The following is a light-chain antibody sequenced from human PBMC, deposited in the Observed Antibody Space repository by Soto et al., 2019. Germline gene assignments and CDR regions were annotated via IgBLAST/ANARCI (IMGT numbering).Light chain of an antibody. CDR2: AAS. Sequence: DVQMTQSPSSLSASVVNRVTITCRASQSISSYLNWYQQKPGKAPKLLIYAASSLQSGVPSRFSGSGSGTDFTLSISSLQPEDFATYYCQQLKSYPQTFGQGTKVDI. V-gene: IGKV1-39*01. J-gene: IGKJ1*01. CDR3: QQLKSYPQT. CDR1: QSISSY.